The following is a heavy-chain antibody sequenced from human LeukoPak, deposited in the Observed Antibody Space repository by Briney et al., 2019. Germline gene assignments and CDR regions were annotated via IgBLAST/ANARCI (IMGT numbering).Heavy chain of an antibody. D-gene: IGHD6-19*01. CDR2: IYYSGST. V-gene: IGHV4-59*01. Sequence: PSETLSLTCTVSGGSISSYYWSWIRQPPGKGLEWIGYIYYSGSTNYNPSLKSRVTISVDTSKNQFSLKLSSVTAADMAVYYCASRSIAVACTFDYWGQGTLVTVSS. CDR1: GGSISSYY. J-gene: IGHJ4*02. CDR3: ASRSIAVACTFDY.